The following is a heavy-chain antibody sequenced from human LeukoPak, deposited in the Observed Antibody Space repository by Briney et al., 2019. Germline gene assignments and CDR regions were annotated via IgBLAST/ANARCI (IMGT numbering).Heavy chain of an antibody. D-gene: IGHD2-2*01. V-gene: IGHV1-8*01. CDR2: MNPNSGNT. CDR3: ARPRQISSTLRRKNNWLDP. CDR1: GYTFTSYD. J-gene: IGHJ5*02. Sequence: ASVKVSCKASGYTFTSYDINWVRQATGQGLEWMGWMNPNSGNTGYAQKFQGRVTMTRNTSISTAYMELSSLRSEDTAVYYCARPRQISSTLRRKNNWLDPWGQGTLVTVSS.